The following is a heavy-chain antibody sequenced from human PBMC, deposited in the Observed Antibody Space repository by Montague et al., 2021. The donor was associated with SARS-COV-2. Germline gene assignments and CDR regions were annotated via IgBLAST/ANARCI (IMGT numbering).Heavy chain of an antibody. CDR3: AKDGSTGGWFDP. D-gene: IGHD3-10*01. CDR2: IYTSGST. V-gene: IGHV4-61*02. J-gene: IGHJ5*02. Sequence: TLSLTCIVSGDSMTSGRSFWSWIRQPVGKELEWIGRIYTSGSTNYNPSLRSRVAISIDTAHNQVSLNLTSVTAADTAVYYCAKDGSTGGWFDPWGQGTLVTVSS. CDR1: GDSMTSGRSF.